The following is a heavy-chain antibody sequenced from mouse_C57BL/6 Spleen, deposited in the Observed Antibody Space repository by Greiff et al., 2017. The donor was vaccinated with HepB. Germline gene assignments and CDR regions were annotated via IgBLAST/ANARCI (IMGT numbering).Heavy chain of an antibody. J-gene: IGHJ3*01. V-gene: IGHV1-4*01. Sequence: VQLQQSGAELARPGASVKMSCKASGYTFTSYTMHWVKQRPGQGLEWIGYINPSSGYTKYNQKFKDKATLTADKSSSTAYMQLSSLTSEDSAVYYCARSDTTVVAEDWFAYWGQGTLVTVSA. CDR1: GYTFTSYT. CDR3: ARSDTTVVAEDWFAY. D-gene: IGHD1-1*01. CDR2: INPSSGYT.